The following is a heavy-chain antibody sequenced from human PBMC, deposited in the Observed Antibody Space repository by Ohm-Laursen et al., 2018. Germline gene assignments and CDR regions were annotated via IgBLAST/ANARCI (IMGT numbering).Heavy chain of an antibody. D-gene: IGHD6-6*01. CDR1: GFTFDDYA. CDR3: AKVGSSSWTDYFDY. J-gene: IGHJ4*02. V-gene: IGHV3-9*01. CDR2: ISWNSVSI. Sequence: SLRLSCAAPGFTFDDYAMHWVRLAPGKGLEWVSGISWNSVSIGYADSVKGRFTISRDNAKNSLYLQMNSLRPEDTAFYYCAKVGSSSWTDYFDYWGQGTLVTVSS.